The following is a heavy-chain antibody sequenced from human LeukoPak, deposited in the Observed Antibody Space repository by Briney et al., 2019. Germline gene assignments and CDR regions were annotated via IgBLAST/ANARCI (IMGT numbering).Heavy chain of an antibody. D-gene: IGHD3-3*01. CDR2: ISSSSSYI. J-gene: IGHJ3*02. CDR1: GFTFSSYS. CDR3: AKDAEYDPRSSGPFDI. V-gene: IGHV3-21*01. Sequence: GGFLRLSCAASGFTFSSYSMNWVRQAPGKGLEWVSSISSSSSYIYYADSVKGRFTMSRDNSKNTLYLQMNSLRTEDTAVYYCAKDAEYDPRSSGPFDIWGQGTMVTVSS.